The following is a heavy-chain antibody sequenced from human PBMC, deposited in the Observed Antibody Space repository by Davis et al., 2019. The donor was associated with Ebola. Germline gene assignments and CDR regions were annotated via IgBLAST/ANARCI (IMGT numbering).Heavy chain of an antibody. D-gene: IGHD1-14*01. V-gene: IGHV3-74*01. J-gene: IGHJ4*02. Sequence: HTGGSLRLSCAASGFTFSSYWMHWVRQAPGKGLVWVSRINSDGSSTSYAASVKGRFTISRDNAKNTLYLQMNSLRAEDTAVYYCARGATRASEDDYWGQGNLVTVSS. CDR1: GFTFSSYW. CDR3: ARGATRASEDDY. CDR2: INSDGSST.